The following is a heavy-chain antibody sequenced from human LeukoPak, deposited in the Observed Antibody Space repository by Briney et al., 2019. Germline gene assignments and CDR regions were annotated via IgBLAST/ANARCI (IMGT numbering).Heavy chain of an antibody. J-gene: IGHJ4*02. CDR1: GLTFSRHA. D-gene: IGHD6-13*01. CDR2: ISGTGGDT. V-gene: IGHV3-23*01. Sequence: GSLRLSCAASGLTFSRHAMIWARQAPGKGLEWVSAISGTGGDTYYADSVKGRFTISRDNSKNTLYLQMNSLRGEDTAVYYCSLVPNYWGQGTLVTVSS. CDR3: SLVPNY.